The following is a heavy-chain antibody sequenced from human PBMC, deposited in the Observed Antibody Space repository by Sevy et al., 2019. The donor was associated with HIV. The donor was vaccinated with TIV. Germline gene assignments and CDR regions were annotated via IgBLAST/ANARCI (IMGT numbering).Heavy chain of an antibody. J-gene: IGHJ3*02. CDR2: IVPIFGTA. D-gene: IGHD3-22*01. CDR1: GGTFSSYA. Sequence: AAVKVSCKASGGTFSSYAISWVRQAPRQGLERMGGIVPIFGTANYAQKFQGRVTISADESTSTAYMELSSLRSEDTAVYYCTRGFESMTYTFDIWGQGTMVTVSS. V-gene: IGHV1-69*13. CDR3: TRGFESMTYTFDI.